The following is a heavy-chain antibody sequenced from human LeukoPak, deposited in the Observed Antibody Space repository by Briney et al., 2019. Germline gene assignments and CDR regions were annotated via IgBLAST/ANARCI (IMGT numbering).Heavy chain of an antibody. J-gene: IGHJ4*02. CDR2: IYTSGST. CDR3: ARSGHYYDSSGYYYNYYFDY. Sequence: SETLSLTCTVSGGSISSYYWSWIRQPAGKGLEWIGRIYTSGSTNYNPSLKSRVTMSVDTSKNQFSLKLSPVTAADTAVYYCARSGHYYDSSGYYYNYYFDYWGQGTLVTVSS. CDR1: GGSISSYY. D-gene: IGHD3-22*01. V-gene: IGHV4-4*07.